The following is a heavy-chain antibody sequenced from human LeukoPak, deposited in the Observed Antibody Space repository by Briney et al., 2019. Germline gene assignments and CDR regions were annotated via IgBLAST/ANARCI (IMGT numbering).Heavy chain of an antibody. Sequence: SVKVSCKASGGTFSSYAISWVRQAPGQGLEWMGGIIPIFGTANYAQKFQGRVTITTDESTSTAYMELSSLRSEDTAVYYCARVHRYGSGTDGVYWGQGTLVTVSS. J-gene: IGHJ4*02. CDR1: GGTFSSYA. CDR2: IIPIFGTA. CDR3: ARVHRYGSGTDGVY. V-gene: IGHV1-69*05. D-gene: IGHD3-10*01.